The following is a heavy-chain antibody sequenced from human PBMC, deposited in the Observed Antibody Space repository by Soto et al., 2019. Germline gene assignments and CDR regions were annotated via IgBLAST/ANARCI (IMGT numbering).Heavy chain of an antibody. CDR2: ISAHNGNT. J-gene: IGHJ4*02. CDR3: ARGRYGDY. D-gene: IGHD1-1*01. V-gene: IGHV1-18*01. CDR1: GYGFTTYG. Sequence: QVHLVQSGAEVKKPGASVKVSCKGSGYGFTTYGITWVRQAPGQGLEWMAWISAHNGNTNYAQKLQGRVTVTRDTATSTAYMALRSLRPDDTAVYSCARGRYGDYWGQGALVTVSS.